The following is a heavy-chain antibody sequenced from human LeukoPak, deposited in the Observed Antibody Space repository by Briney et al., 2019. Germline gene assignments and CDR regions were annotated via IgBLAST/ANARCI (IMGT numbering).Heavy chain of an antibody. CDR1: GGTFSSYA. Sequence: ASVKVSCKASGGTFSSYAISWVRQAPGQGLEWMGGIIPIFGTANYAQKFQGRVTITADESTSTAYMELNSLRSEDTAVYYCARVQYDFWSGYHYWYFDLWGRGTLVTVSS. D-gene: IGHD3-3*01. CDR3: ARVQYDFWSGYHYWYFDL. CDR2: IIPIFGTA. J-gene: IGHJ2*01. V-gene: IGHV1-69*13.